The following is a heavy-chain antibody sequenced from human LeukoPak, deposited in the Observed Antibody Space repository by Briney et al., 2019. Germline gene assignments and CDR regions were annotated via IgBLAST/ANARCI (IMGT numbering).Heavy chain of an antibody. V-gene: IGHV5-51*01. CDR2: IYPGDSDT. CDR3: ARAAFGYCSSTSCYDWFDP. CDR1: GYSFTSYW. D-gene: IGHD2-2*03. Sequence: SGESLKISCKGSGYSFTSYWIGWVRQMPGKGLEWMGIIYPGDSDTRYSPSFQGQVTISADKSISTAYLQWSSLKASDTAMYYCARAAFGYCSSTSCYDWFDPWGQGTLVTVSS. J-gene: IGHJ5*02.